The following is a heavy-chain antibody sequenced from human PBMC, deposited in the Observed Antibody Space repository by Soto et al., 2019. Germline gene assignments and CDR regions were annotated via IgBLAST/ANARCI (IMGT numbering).Heavy chain of an antibody. CDR2: IYYSGST. J-gene: IGHJ5*02. D-gene: IGHD2-15*01. CDR3: ATLVVAAYLLWFDP. Sequence: SETLSLTCTVSGGSISSSSYYWGWIRQPPGKGLEWIGSIYYSGSTYYNPSLKSRVTISVDTSKNQFSLKLSSVTAADTAVYYCATLVVAAYLLWFDPWGQGTLVTVSS. CDR1: GGSISSSSYY. V-gene: IGHV4-39*01.